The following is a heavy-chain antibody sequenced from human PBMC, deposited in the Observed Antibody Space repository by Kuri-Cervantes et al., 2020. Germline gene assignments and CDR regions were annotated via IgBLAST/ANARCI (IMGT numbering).Heavy chain of an antibody. D-gene: IGHD3-22*01. Sequence: GGSLRLSCAASAFTFSRYWMHWVRQAPGKGLEWVSAIGTAGDTYYPGSVKGRLTISRENAKNSLYLQMNSLRAGDTAVYYCARGEYYYDSSGPKGYFDLWGRGTLVTVSS. CDR2: IGTAGDT. J-gene: IGHJ2*01. CDR1: AFTFSRYW. CDR3: ARGEYYYDSSGPKGYFDL. V-gene: IGHV3-13*01.